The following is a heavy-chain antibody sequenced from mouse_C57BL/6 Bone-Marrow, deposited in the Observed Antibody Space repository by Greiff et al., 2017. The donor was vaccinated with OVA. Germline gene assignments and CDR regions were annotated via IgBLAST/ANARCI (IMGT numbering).Heavy chain of an antibody. CDR1: GFTFSDYY. V-gene: IGHV5-12*01. CDR2: ISNGGGST. J-gene: IGHJ1*03. Sequence: EVQVVESGGGLVQPGGSLKLSCAASGFTFSDYYMYWVRQTPEKRLEWVAYISNGGGSTYYPDTVKGRFTISRDNAKNTLYLQMSRLKSEDTAMYYCARHTSNFDVWGTGTTVTVSS. CDR3: ARHTSNFDV.